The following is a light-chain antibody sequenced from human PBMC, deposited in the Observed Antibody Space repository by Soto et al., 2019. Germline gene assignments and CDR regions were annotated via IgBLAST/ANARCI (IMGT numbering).Light chain of an antibody. J-gene: IGLJ1*01. Sequence: QSVLTQPPSVSGAPGQRVTISCTGSGSKIGAGYDVHWYQQLPGTAPKLLIYGNSNRPSGVPDRFSGSKSGTSASLAITGLQAEDEADYYCQSYDSSLSAYVFGTGTKVTV. CDR3: QSYDSSLSAYV. CDR1: GSKIGAGYD. CDR2: GNS. V-gene: IGLV1-40*01.